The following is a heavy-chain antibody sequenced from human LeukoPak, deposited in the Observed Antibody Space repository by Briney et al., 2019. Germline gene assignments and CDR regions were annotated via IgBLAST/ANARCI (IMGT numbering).Heavy chain of an antibody. CDR3: ATLITIFGVVKYYFDY. CDR2: IWHDGSDI. J-gene: IGHJ4*02. Sequence: GGSLRLSCAASGFTFSNYAMHWVRQAPGKGLEWVAFIWHDGSDIYYADSVKGRFTISRDNAKNSLYLQMNSLRAEDTAVYYCATLITIFGVVKYYFDYWGQGTLVTVSS. D-gene: IGHD3-3*01. V-gene: IGHV3-33*03. CDR1: GFTFSNYA.